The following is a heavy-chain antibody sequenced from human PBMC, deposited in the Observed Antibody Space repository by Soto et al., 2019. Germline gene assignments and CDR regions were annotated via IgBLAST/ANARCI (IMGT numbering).Heavy chain of an antibody. Sequence: QVQLQESGPGLVKPSQTLSLTCTVSGGSISSGGYYWSWIRQHPGKGLEWIGYIYYSGSTYYNPSLKSRVTISVDTYKNQFSLQLSCVTAADTAVYYCARDTQGYSYGYPRKYNWFDPWGQGTLVTVSS. D-gene: IGHD5-18*01. V-gene: IGHV4-31*03. CDR3: ARDTQGYSYGYPRKYNWFDP. J-gene: IGHJ5*02. CDR1: GGSISSGGYY. CDR2: IYYSGST.